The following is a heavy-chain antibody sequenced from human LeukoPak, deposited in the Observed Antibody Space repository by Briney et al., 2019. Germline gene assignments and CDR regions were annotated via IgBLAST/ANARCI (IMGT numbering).Heavy chain of an antibody. V-gene: IGHV4-34*01. CDR3: ARGRTGAAALDF. D-gene: IGHD2-2*01. J-gene: IGHJ4*02. CDR1: GGSFSGHY. CDR2: STHSGST. Sequence: PSETLSLTCAVYGGSFSGHYWTYVRQPPGKGLERIGESTHSGSTNYNPSLKSRVTISVDTSKNQFSLKLTPVTAADPAASYCARGRTGAAALDFWGPGTLVTVSS.